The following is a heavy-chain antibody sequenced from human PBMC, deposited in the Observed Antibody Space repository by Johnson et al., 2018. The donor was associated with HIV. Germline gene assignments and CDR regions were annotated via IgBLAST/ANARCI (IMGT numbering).Heavy chain of an antibody. Sequence: VQLVESGGGVVQTGWSLRLSCAASGFTFSTCAMHWIRQAPGKGLVWVSRINSDGSSTRYADSVKGRFTISRDNAKNTLYLQMNSLRAEDTAVYYCAKVLGYSSSSRDAFDIWGQGTMVTVSS. J-gene: IGHJ3*02. CDR1: GFTFSTCA. CDR3: AKVLGYSSSSRDAFDI. D-gene: IGHD6-6*01. V-gene: IGHV3-74*02. CDR2: INSDGSST.